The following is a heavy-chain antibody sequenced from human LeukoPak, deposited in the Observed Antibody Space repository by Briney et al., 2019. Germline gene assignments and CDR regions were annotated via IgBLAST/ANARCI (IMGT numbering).Heavy chain of an antibody. V-gene: IGHV3-30*04. CDR1: GFTFSSYA. CDR3: ARVRNGFRDYRGYFVY. Sequence: PGGSLRLSCAASGFTFSSYAMHWVRQAPGKGLEWVAVMSYDGSNKYYADSVKGRFTISRDNSKNTLYLQMNSLRAEDTAVYYCARVRNGFRDYRGYFVYWGQGTLVTVSS. D-gene: IGHD5-24*01. CDR2: MSYDGSNK. J-gene: IGHJ4*02.